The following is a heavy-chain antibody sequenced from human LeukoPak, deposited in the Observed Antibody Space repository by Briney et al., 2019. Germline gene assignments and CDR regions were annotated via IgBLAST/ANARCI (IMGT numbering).Heavy chain of an antibody. CDR2: ISYDGSNK. J-gene: IGHJ4*02. D-gene: IGHD2-2*01. Sequence: GGSLRLSCAGSGFTFSSYGMHWVRQAPGKGLEWVAVISYDGSNKYYADSVKGRFTISRDNSKNTLYLQMNSLRAEDTAVYYCAKDAKERRYCSSTSCYGGPFDYWGQGTLVTVSS. V-gene: IGHV3-30*18. CDR1: GFTFSSYG. CDR3: AKDAKERRYCSSTSCYGGPFDY.